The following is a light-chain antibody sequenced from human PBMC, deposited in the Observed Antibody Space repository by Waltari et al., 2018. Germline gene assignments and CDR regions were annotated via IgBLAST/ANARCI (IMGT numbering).Light chain of an antibody. CDR2: KTS. CDR3: QLYDRSSASYI. Sequence: EIQMTQYPSTLSTSVVDRVTFSCRTSHVITWVAWYQQKPGKAPKLLIYKTSSLEGGVPSRFSGSGSGTEFTLAISSLQPDDFATYYCQLYDRSSASYIFGQGTKLEIK. CDR1: HVITW. J-gene: IGKJ2*01. V-gene: IGKV1-5*03.